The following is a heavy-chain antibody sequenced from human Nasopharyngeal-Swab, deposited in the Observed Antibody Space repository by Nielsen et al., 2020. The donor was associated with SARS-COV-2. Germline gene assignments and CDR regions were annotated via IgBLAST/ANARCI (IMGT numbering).Heavy chain of an antibody. CDR3: ARGEQQLARTDAFDI. Sequence: ASVKVSCKASGYTFTGYYMHWVRQAPGQGLEWMGWINPNSGGTNYAQKFQGWVTMTRDTSISTAYMELSRLRSDDTAVYYCARGEQQLARTDAFDIWGQGTVVTVSS. CDR1: GYTFTGYY. J-gene: IGHJ3*02. D-gene: IGHD6-13*01. V-gene: IGHV1-2*04. CDR2: INPNSGGT.